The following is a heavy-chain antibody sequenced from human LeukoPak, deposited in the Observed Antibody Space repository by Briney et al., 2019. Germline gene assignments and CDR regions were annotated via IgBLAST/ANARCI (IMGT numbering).Heavy chain of an antibody. CDR3: ARDHDWAFDY. V-gene: IGHV3-48*02. CDR1: GFTFSSYS. D-gene: IGHD3-9*01. Sequence: GGSLRLSCEASGFTFSSYSMNWVRQAPGKGLELVSHISPRSDIKSYADSVKGRFTISRDNAKNSLFLQMNSLRDEDTAVYYCARDHDWAFDYWGQGALVTVSS. CDR2: ISPRSDIK. J-gene: IGHJ4*02.